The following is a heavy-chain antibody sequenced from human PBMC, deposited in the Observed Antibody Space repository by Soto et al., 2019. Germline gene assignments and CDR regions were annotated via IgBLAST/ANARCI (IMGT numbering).Heavy chain of an antibody. J-gene: IGHJ5*02. CDR3: ARQAAAPGIDLWFDP. Sequence: ETLSLTCTVSGGSSSSYYWSWIRQPPGKGLEWIGYIYYSGSTNYNPSLKSRVTISVDTSKNQFSLKLSSVTAADTAVYYCARQAAAPGIDLWFDPWGQGTLVTVSS. CDR1: GGSSSSYY. D-gene: IGHD6-13*01. CDR2: IYYSGST. V-gene: IGHV4-59*01.